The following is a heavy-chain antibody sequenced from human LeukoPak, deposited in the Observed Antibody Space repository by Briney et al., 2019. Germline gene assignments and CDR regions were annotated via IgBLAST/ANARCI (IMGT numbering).Heavy chain of an antibody. J-gene: IGHJ6*02. CDR3: AKGNRYCSSTSCYRKYYYYGMDV. D-gene: IGHD2-2*01. Sequence: PGGSLRLSCAASGFTFDDYAMHWVRQAPGKGLEWVSGISWNSGSIGYADSVKGRFTISRDNAKNSLYLQMNSLRAEDTALYYCAKGNRYCSSTSCYRKYYYYGMDVWGQGTTVTVSS. CDR2: ISWNSGSI. V-gene: IGHV3-9*01. CDR1: GFTFDDYA.